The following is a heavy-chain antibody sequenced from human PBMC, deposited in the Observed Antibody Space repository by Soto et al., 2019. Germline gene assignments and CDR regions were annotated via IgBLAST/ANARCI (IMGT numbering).Heavy chain of an antibody. CDR2: ISGSGGST. J-gene: IGHJ5*02. D-gene: IGHD2-8*01. CDR3: AKADIVLMVYAINLAPWFDP. Sequence: GGSLRLSCAASGFTFSSYAMSWVRQAPGKGLEWVSAISGSGGSTYYADSVKGRFTISRDNSKNTLYLQMNSLRAEETAVYYCAKADIVLMVYAINLAPWFDPGGQGTLVTVSS. V-gene: IGHV3-23*01. CDR1: GFTFSSYA.